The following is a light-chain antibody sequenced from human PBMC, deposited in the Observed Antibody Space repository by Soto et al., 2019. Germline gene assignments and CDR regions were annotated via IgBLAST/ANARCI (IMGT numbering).Light chain of an antibody. CDR3: QQYGSSPRT. J-gene: IGKJ1*01. CDR2: AAS. CDR1: QSVSSTY. Sequence: EIVLTQSPGTLSLSPGERATLSCRASQSVSSTYLAWYQQKPGQAPSLLMYAASRRATGIPERFSGSGSGTDFTLTISRLGPEDFAVYYCQQYGSSPRTFGQGTKVDIK. V-gene: IGKV3-20*01.